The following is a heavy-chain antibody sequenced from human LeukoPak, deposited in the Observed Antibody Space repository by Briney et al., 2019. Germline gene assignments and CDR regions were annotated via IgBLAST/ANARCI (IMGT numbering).Heavy chain of an antibody. CDR3: AKALMAAPRYYYHMDV. D-gene: IGHD2-8*01. CDR1: GLNFNSYA. J-gene: IGHJ6*03. Sequence: GGSLRLSCAASGLNFNSYAMNWVRQAPGKGLEWVSVISGSGGTTFYAESVKGRLTISRDNSKSMLCLQMNNLRDGDTAIYYCAKALMAAPRYYYHMDVWGKGTTVTVSS. V-gene: IGHV3-23*01. CDR2: ISGSGGTT.